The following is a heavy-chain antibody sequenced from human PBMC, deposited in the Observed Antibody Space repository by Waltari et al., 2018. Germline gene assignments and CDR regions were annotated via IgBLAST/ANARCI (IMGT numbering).Heavy chain of an antibody. V-gene: IGHV3-53*01. CDR2: IYSGGNT. J-gene: IGHJ4*02. Sequence: DVQLVESGGGLIQPGGSLRLSCEAYGLTVSCNYMSWVRQAPGKGLEWLSAIYSGGNTFYADSVKGRFNISIDNSKNTLYLQMNSLRVDDTAVYYCARDDSYGQFMRFDFWGQGTVVTVSS. CDR3: ARDDSYGQFMRFDF. D-gene: IGHD5-18*01. CDR1: GLTVSCNY.